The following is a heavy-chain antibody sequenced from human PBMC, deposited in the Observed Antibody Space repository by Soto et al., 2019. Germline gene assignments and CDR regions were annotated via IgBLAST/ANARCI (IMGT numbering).Heavy chain of an antibody. CDR1: GFTFSSYA. V-gene: IGHV3-64D*06. J-gene: IGHJ4*02. D-gene: IGHD2-21*01. CDR2: ISSNGGST. Sequence: PGGSLRLSCSASGFTFSSYAMHWVRQAPGKGLEYVSAISSNGGSTYYADSVKGRLTISRDNSKNTLYLQMSSLRAEDTAVYYCVKVARRGPHNYYFDYWGQGTLVTVSS. CDR3: VKVARRGPHNYYFDY.